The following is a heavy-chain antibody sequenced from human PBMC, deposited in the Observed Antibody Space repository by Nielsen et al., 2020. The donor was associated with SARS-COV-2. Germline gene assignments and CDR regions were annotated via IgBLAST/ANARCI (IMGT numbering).Heavy chain of an antibody. J-gene: IGHJ4*02. CDR1: GFTFTNYG. CDR3: ARETIDHTSSFVDY. CDR2: ISYDGNE. D-gene: IGHD6-6*01. Sequence: GESLKISCAASGFTFTNYGMHWVRQAPGKGLEWMTIISYDGNEHYADSVKGRFTISRDNSKSTVFLQMNSLKLEDTAVYYCARETIDHTSSFVDYWGQGTLVTVSS. V-gene: IGHV3-30*03.